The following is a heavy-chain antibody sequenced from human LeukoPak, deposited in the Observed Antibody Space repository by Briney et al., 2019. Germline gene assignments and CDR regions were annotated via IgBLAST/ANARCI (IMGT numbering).Heavy chain of an antibody. J-gene: IGHJ4*02. CDR2: MNPNSGNT. CDR1: GYTFPSYG. Sequence: AASVTVSCKTSGYTFPSYGINWVRQATGQGLEWMGWMNPNSGNTGYTQKFQGRVTITRNTSITTAYMELSSLRSEDTAVYYCARGPKGTGSYYYFDYWGQGTLVTVSS. CDR3: ARGPKGTGSYYYFDY. D-gene: IGHD1-26*01. V-gene: IGHV1-8*01.